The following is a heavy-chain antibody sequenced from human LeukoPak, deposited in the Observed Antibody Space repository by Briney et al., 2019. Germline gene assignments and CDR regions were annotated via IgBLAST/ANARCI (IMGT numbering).Heavy chain of an antibody. CDR1: GFTFSSYG. J-gene: IGHJ4*02. D-gene: IGHD2-15*01. CDR2: ISSSGINI. CDR3: ARDFWHHGSGRGTFDY. Sequence: GGSLRLSCAASGFTFSSYGMHWVRQAPGKGLEWISYISSSGINIYYKSSVKGRFTISRDNAKNSLYLQMNSLRAEDTAVYYCARDFWHHGSGRGTFDYWGQGTLVTVSS. V-gene: IGHV3-48*04.